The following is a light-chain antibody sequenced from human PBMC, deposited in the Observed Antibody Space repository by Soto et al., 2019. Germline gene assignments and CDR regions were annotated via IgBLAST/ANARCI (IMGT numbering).Light chain of an antibody. CDR2: EVS. CDR3: SAYRNLGTLV. V-gene: IGLV2-14*01. J-gene: IGLJ3*02. Sequence: QSVLTQPAAVSGSPGQSITISCTGTRDDVGGYNYVSRYQQYPGKAPKLMIYEVSYRPSGVSHRFTGSRSGHTASLSISGLQAEDEADYYCSAYRNLGTLVFGGGTKLTVL. CDR1: RDDVGGYNY.